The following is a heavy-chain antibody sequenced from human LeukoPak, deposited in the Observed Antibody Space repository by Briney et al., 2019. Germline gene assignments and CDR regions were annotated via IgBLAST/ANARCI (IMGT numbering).Heavy chain of an antibody. CDR2: IYHSGST. D-gene: IGHD2-15*01. V-gene: IGHV4-39*07. CDR3: ARAGGYCSGGSCYYPY. J-gene: IGHJ4*02. Sequence: SETLSLTCTVSGGSISSSSYYWGWIRQPPGKGLEWIGSIYHSGSTYYNPSLKSRVTISVDTSKNQFSLKLSSVTAADTAVYYCARAGGYCSGGSCYYPYWGQGTLVTVSS. CDR1: GGSISSSSYY.